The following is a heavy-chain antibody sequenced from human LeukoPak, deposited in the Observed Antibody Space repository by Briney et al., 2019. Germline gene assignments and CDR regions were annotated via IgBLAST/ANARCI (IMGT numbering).Heavy chain of an antibody. D-gene: IGHD3-22*01. J-gene: IGHJ4*02. CDR3: ARAGENYYDSSGYYY. CDR1: GGSISSGDYY. CDR2: IYYSGST. V-gene: IGHV4-30-4*01. Sequence: SETLSLTCTVSGGSISSGDYYWSWIRQPPGKGLEWIGYIYYSGSTYYNPSLKSRVTISVDTSKNQFSLELSSVTAADTAVYYCARAGENYYDSSGYYYWGQGTLVTVSS.